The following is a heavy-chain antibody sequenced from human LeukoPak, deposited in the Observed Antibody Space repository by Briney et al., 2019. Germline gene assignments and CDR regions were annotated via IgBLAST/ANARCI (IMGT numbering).Heavy chain of an antibody. CDR1: GHSISSGYY. CDR3: AGGEYGSGSNWFDP. V-gene: IGHV4-38-2*01. CDR2: IYHSGIT. D-gene: IGHD3-10*01. J-gene: IGHJ5*02. Sequence: PSETLSLTCAVSGHSISSGYYWAWTRQPPGKGLEWIGSIYHSGITYYNPSLKSRFTIPIDTSKNQFSLQLSPGTAAATAVYCCAGGEYGSGSNWFDPWGQGTLVTVSS.